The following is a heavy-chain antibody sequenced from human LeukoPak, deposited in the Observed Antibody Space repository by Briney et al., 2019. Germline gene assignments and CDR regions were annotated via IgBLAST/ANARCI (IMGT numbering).Heavy chain of an antibody. V-gene: IGHV3-33*01. J-gene: IGHJ4*02. CDR1: GFAFSTYG. Sequence: GGSLRLSCAASGFAFSTYGMHWVRQAPGKGLEWVAVIWYDGSNKYYADSVKGRFTISRDNSKNTLYLQMNSLRAVDTAVYYCARALSTAARTTQFDYWGQGTLVTVSS. D-gene: IGHD6-6*01. CDR3: ARALSTAARTTQFDY. CDR2: IWYDGSNK.